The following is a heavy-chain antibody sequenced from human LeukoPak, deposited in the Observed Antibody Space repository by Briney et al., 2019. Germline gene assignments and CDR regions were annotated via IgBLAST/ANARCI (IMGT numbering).Heavy chain of an antibody. CDR1: GFTFSSYA. V-gene: IGHV3-30-3*01. J-gene: IGHJ5*02. D-gene: IGHD1-20*01. CDR2: ISYDGSNK. Sequence: GGSLRLSCAASGFTFSSYAMHWVRQAPGKGLEWVAVISYDGSNKYYADSVKGRFTISRDNSKNTLYLQMSSLRGEDTAVYYCARGLDNWDNWFDPWGQGTLVTVSS. CDR3: ARGLDNWDNWFDP.